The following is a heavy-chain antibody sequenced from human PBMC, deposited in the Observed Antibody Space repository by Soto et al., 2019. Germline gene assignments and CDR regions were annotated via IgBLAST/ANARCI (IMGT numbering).Heavy chain of an antibody. CDR1: GFSLSTSGVG. D-gene: IGHD2-15*01. Sequence: QITLKESGPTLVKPTQTLTLTCNFSGFSLSTSGVGVGWIRQHPGKALEWLALIYWDDDKRYSPSLKSRLTITKDTSKNKVVLTMTKMEPVDKATYYCANRRSYCSGGSCYSGFDYWGQGTLVTGSS. CDR2: IYWDDDK. J-gene: IGHJ4*02. CDR3: ANRRSYCSGGSCYSGFDY. V-gene: IGHV2-5*02.